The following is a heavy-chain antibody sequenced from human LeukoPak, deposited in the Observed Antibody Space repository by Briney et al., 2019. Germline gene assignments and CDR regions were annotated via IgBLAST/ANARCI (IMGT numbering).Heavy chain of an antibody. Sequence: SETLSLTCSVSGDSISNSDYYWAWIRQPPGKGLEWIGSIYYSGTTYYDPSVKSRVTISVDTSKNQFSLKLTSVTAADTAVYYCARLRDEGYSYGSLDYWGQGTLVRVSS. J-gene: IGHJ4*02. CDR2: IYYSGTT. V-gene: IGHV4-39*01. CDR3: ARLRDEGYSYGSLDY. CDR1: GDSISNSDYY. D-gene: IGHD5-18*01.